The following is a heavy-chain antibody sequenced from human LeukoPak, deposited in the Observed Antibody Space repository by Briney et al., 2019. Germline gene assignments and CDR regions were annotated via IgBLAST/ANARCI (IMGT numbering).Heavy chain of an antibody. V-gene: IGHV1-69*04. D-gene: IGHD2-21*02. Sequence: EASVKVSCKASGGTFSIYAISWVRQAPGQGLEWMGRIIPILGIANYAQKFQGRVTITADKSTSTAYMELSSLRSEDTAVYYCARVSVNCGGDCTDAFDIWGQGTMVTVSS. CDR2: IIPILGIA. J-gene: IGHJ3*02. CDR1: GGTFSIYA. CDR3: ARVSVNCGGDCTDAFDI.